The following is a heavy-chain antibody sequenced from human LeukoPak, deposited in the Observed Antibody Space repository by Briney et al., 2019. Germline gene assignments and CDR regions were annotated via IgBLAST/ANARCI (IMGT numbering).Heavy chain of an antibody. CDR1: GGSISTRSYY. CDR3: ARHETGTTGYYGMDV. CDR2: ISYAGDA. Sequence: SETLSLTCTVSGGSISTRSYYWGWIRQSPGKGLEWIGFISYAGDAYYTPSLTGRVTMSVDTSNNHFSLTLNSVTAADTAVYYCARHETGTTGYYGMDVWGQGTTVTVSS. V-gene: IGHV4-39*01. J-gene: IGHJ6*02. D-gene: IGHD1-7*01.